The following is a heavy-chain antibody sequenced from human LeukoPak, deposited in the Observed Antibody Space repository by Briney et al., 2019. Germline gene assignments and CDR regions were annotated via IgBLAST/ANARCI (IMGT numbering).Heavy chain of an antibody. CDR2: INHSGST. Sequence: PSETLSLTCSVSGDSISSYYWSWIRQPPGKGLEWIGEINHSGSTNYNPSLKSRVTISVDTSKNQFSLKLSSVTAADTAVYYCARERRHSYGPIDYWGQGTLVTVSS. D-gene: IGHD5-18*01. V-gene: IGHV4-34*01. CDR1: GDSISSYY. J-gene: IGHJ4*02. CDR3: ARERRHSYGPIDY.